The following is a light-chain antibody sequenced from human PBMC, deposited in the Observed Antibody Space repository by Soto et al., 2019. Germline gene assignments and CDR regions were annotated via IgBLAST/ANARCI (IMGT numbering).Light chain of an antibody. V-gene: IGKV1-5*03. J-gene: IGKJ1*01. CDR2: KAS. CDR1: QSISSC. Sequence: DIQMTQSPSTLSASVGDRVTITCRASQSISSCLAWYQQKPGKAPKVLIYKASSLESGVPSRFSGSGSGTEFTLTISSVQPDDFATYYCQHYNSYSWTFGQGTKVEVK. CDR3: QHYNSYSWT.